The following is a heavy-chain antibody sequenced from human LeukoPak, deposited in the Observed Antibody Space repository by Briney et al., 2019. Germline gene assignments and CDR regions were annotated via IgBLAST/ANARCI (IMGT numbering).Heavy chain of an antibody. Sequence: PGGSLRLSCVASGFTFSTYWMSWVRQAPGKGLEWVANIKQDGSEKYYVASVKGRFTVSRDNAKNSLYLQMNSLRVEDTAVYYCARAMTSWGQGTLVTVSS. CDR2: IKQDGSEK. J-gene: IGHJ4*02. D-gene: IGHD4-11*01. CDR3: ARAMTS. V-gene: IGHV3-7*02. CDR1: GFTFSTYW.